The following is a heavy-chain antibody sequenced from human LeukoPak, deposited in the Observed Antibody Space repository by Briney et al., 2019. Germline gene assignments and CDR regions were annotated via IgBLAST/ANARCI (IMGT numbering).Heavy chain of an antibody. CDR1: GGTFSSYA. Sequence: ASVKVSCKASGGTFSSYAISWVRQAPGQGLEWMGGIIPIFGTANYAQKFQGRVTITADKSTSTAYMELSSLRSEDTAVYYCARELGIVVVPAARLGYYFDYWGQGTLVTVSS. J-gene: IGHJ4*02. D-gene: IGHD2-2*01. CDR3: ARELGIVVVPAARLGYYFDY. CDR2: IIPIFGTA. V-gene: IGHV1-69*06.